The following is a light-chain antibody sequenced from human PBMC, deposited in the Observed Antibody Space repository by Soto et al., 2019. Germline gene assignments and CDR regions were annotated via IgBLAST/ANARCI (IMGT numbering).Light chain of an antibody. Sequence: QSALTQPASVSGSPGQSITISCTGSGSDIGAYNYVSWYQQHPGKAPKLLIHGVTRRPSGVSSRFSASKSAYTASLTISGLQAEDEADYYCSSYTSSSTYVFGTGTKLTVL. CDR2: GVT. V-gene: IGLV2-14*01. CDR3: SSYTSSSTYV. J-gene: IGLJ1*01. CDR1: GSDIGAYNY.